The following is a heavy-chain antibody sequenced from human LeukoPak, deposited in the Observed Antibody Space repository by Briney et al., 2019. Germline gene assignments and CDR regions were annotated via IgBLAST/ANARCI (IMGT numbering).Heavy chain of an antibody. CDR2: ISSSSSYI. J-gene: IGHJ4*02. CDR1: GFTFSSYS. CDR3: ARDVGSSSWYGYYFDY. D-gene: IGHD6-13*01. Sequence: PGGSLRLSCAASGFTFSSYSMNWVRQAPGKGLEWVSSISSSSSYIYYADSVKGRFTISRDNAKDSLYLQMNSLRAEDTAVYYCARDVGSSSWYGYYFDYWGQGTLVTVSS. V-gene: IGHV3-21*01.